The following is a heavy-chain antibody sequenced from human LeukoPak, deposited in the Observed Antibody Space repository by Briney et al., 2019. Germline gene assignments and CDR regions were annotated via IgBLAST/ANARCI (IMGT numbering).Heavy chain of an antibody. CDR3: ASWSSVVVTAIDDY. Sequence: GGSLRLSCAAPGFTFSSYSMNWVRQAPGKGLEWVSYISSSSSTIYYADSVKGRFTISRDNAKNSLYLQMNSLRAEDTAVYYCASWSSVVVTAIDDYWGQGTLVTVSS. V-gene: IGHV3-48*04. D-gene: IGHD2-21*02. J-gene: IGHJ4*02. CDR1: GFTFSSYS. CDR2: ISSSSSTI.